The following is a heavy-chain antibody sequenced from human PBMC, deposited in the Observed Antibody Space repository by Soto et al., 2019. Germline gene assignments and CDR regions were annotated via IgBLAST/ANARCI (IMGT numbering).Heavy chain of an antibody. J-gene: IGHJ4*02. CDR1: GFTFSSYA. Sequence: EVQLLESGGGLVQPGGSLRLSCAASGFTFSSYAMSWVLQAPGKGLEWVSAISGSGGSTYYADSVKGRFTISRDNSKNTLYLQMNSLRAEDTAVYYCATKYSSSWCFDYWGQGTLVTVSS. CDR3: ATKYSSSWCFDY. D-gene: IGHD6-13*01. CDR2: ISGSGGST. V-gene: IGHV3-23*01.